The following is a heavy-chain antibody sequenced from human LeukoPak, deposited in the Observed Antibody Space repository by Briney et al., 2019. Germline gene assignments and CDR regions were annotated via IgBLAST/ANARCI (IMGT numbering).Heavy chain of an antibody. Sequence: PGGSLRLSCEGSGFTFSSYSMNWVRQAPGKGLEWVSYISSSSSTIYYADSVKGRFTISRDNAKNSLYLQMNSLRAEDTAVYYCARDYFSDAFDIWGQGTMVTVSS. CDR3: ARDYFSDAFDI. V-gene: IGHV3-48*01. CDR1: GFTFSSYS. D-gene: IGHD2/OR15-2a*01. J-gene: IGHJ3*02. CDR2: ISSSSSTI.